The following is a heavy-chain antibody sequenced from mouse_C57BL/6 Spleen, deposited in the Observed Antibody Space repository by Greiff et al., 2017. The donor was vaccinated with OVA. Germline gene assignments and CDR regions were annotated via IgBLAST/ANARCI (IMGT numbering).Heavy chain of an antibody. Sequence: VQLKESGGGLVQPGGSLKLSCAASGFTFSDYGMAWVRQAPRKGPEWVAFISNLAYSIYYADTVTGRFTISRENAKNTLYLEMSSLRSEDTAMYYCARRSWYFDVWGTGTTVTVSS. CDR3: ARRSWYFDV. V-gene: IGHV5-15*01. CDR2: ISNLAYSI. CDR1: GFTFSDYG. J-gene: IGHJ1*03.